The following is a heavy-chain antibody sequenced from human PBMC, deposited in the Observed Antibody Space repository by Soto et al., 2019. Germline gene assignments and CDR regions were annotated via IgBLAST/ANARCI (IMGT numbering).Heavy chain of an antibody. CDR1: GFTFRSYW. J-gene: IGHJ3*02. Sequence: EVQLVESGGGLVQPGGSLRLSCAASGFTFRSYWMHWVRQAPGKGLVWVSHIKSDGTSTGYADSVKGRFTISRDNAKNTLYLQMNSLGAEDTAVYYCVRDQGAFDIWGQGTMVTVSS. V-gene: IGHV3-74*01. CDR3: VRDQGAFDI. CDR2: IKSDGTST.